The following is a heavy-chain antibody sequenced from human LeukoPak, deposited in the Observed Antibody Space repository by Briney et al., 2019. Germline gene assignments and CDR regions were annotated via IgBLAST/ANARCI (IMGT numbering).Heavy chain of an antibody. Sequence: ASVKVSCKVSGYTLTELSMHWVRQAPGKGLEWMGGFDPEDGETIYAQKFQGRVTMTEDTSTDTAYMELSSLRSEDTAVYYCATEGRGSGWYGEYYGMDVWGQGTTVTVSS. CDR2: FDPEDGET. J-gene: IGHJ6*02. CDR1: GYTLTELS. D-gene: IGHD6-19*01. CDR3: ATEGRGSGWYGEYYGMDV. V-gene: IGHV1-24*01.